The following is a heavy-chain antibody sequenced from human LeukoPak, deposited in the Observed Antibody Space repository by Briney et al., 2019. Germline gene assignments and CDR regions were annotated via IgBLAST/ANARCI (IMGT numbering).Heavy chain of an antibody. J-gene: IGHJ4*02. D-gene: IGHD7-27*01. CDR2: ISGTGGSI. Sequence: GGSLRLSCAASGFTFSTYAMTWVRQAPGKGLEWVSLISGTGGSIYYADSVKGRFTISRDNSKNTLYLQMNSLRAEDTAVYYCGRGHWGLDYWGQGALVTVSS. CDR3: GRGHWGLDY. CDR1: GFTFSTYA. V-gene: IGHV3-23*01.